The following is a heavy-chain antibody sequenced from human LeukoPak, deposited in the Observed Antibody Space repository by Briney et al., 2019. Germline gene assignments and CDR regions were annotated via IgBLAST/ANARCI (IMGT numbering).Heavy chain of an antibody. Sequence: GGSLRLSCAASGFTFSSYAMSWVRQAPGKGLEWVSAISGSGGNTYYGGSVKGRFTISRDNSKDTLYLQMNSLRAEDTAVYYCANANGPGKWEYYYDSSGYYPDYWGQGTLVTVSS. CDR3: ANANGPGKWEYYYDSSGYYPDY. D-gene: IGHD3-22*01. CDR2: ISGSGGNT. CDR1: GFTFSSYA. V-gene: IGHV3-23*01. J-gene: IGHJ4*02.